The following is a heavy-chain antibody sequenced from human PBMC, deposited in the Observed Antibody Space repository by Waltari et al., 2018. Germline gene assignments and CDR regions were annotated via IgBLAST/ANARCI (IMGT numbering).Heavy chain of an antibody. CDR1: GYTFANYD. V-gene: IGHV1-8*01. CDR3: TRGHFFDNAASSGYRKEFDY. Sequence: QVQLVQSGAEVKKPGASVKVSCRTSGYTFANYDINWVRQADGQGLEWMGWRNPHMGNTGYAQKFQGRVSMIRNSSINTAYMDLSRLRSEDTAMYYCTRGHFFDNAASSGYRKEFDYWGQGTLVTVSS. D-gene: IGHD3-22*01. J-gene: IGHJ4*02. CDR2: RNPHMGNT.